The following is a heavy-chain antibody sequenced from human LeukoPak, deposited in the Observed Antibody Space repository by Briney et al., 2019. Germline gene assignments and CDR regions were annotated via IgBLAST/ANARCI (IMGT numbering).Heavy chain of an antibody. CDR1: GGTFSSYA. Sequence: SVKVSCKASGGTFSSYAISWVRQAPGQGLEWMGGIVPIFGTTTYAQKFQGRVTMTRDTSTSTVYMELSSLRSEDTAVYYCARDWSYCGGDCYSGDDAFDIWGQGTMVTVSS. V-gene: IGHV1-69*05. J-gene: IGHJ3*02. CDR2: IVPIFGTT. CDR3: ARDWSYCGGDCYSGDDAFDI. D-gene: IGHD2-21*02.